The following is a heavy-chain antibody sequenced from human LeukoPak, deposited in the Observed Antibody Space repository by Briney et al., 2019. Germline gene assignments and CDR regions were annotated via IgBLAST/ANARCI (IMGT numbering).Heavy chain of an antibody. V-gene: IGHV3-21*01. CDR3: AELGITMIGGV. CDR2: ISSSSSYI. Sequence: GGTLRLSCAASGFTFSSYSMNWVRQARGKGLVGGSSISSSSSYIYYADSVKGRFTISRDNAKNSLYLQRNSLRAEDTAVYYCAELGITMIGGVWGKGATVTISS. D-gene: IGHD3-10*02. CDR1: GFTFSSYS. J-gene: IGHJ6*04.